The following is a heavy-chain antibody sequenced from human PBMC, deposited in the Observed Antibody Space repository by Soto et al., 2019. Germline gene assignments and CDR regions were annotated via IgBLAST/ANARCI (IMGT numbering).Heavy chain of an antibody. J-gene: IGHJ6*03. D-gene: IGHD3-3*01. CDR3: ARGGVTIFQRAYYYYMDV. CDR2: INPSGGST. V-gene: IGHV1-46*03. CDR1: GYTFTSYY. Sequence: ASVKVSCKASGYTFTSYYMHWVRQAPGQGLEWMGIINPSGGSTSYAQKFQGRVTMTRDTSTSTVYMELSSLRSEDTAVYYCARGGVTIFQRAYYYYMDVWGKGTTVTVSS.